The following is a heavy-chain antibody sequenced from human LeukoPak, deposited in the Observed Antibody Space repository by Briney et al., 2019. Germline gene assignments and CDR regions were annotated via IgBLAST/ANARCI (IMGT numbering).Heavy chain of an antibody. Sequence: SETLSLTCIVSGGSISSSSYYWGWIRQPPGTGLEWIGTIYYSGSTSYNPSLKSRVTISVDTSKNQFSLKLSSVTAADTAVYYCASRYGDYGRHDYWGQGTLVTVSS. CDR2: IYYSGST. CDR1: GGSISSSSYY. J-gene: IGHJ4*02. CDR3: ASRYGDYGRHDY. D-gene: IGHD4-17*01. V-gene: IGHV4-39*07.